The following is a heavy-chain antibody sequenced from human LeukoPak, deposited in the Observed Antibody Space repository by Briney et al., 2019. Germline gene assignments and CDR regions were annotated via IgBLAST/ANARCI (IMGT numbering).Heavy chain of an antibody. D-gene: IGHD3-16*01. CDR3: ASVSAGLIEY. Sequence: GGSLRLSCATSGFSFSDHYMDWVRQAPGKGPEWVGHIRNKAKDYTTEYAASVEGRFTISRDDSKNSLYVQMNSLKTEDTAVYYCASVSAGLIEYWGQGTLVIVSS. J-gene: IGHJ4*02. V-gene: IGHV3-72*01. CDR2: IRNKAKDYTT. CDR1: GFSFSDHY.